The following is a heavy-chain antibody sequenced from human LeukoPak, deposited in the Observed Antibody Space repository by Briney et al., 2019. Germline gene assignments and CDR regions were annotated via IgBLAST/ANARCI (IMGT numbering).Heavy chain of an antibody. Sequence: ASLKVSCKSSGYTFIDYHIHWVRQAPGQGLEWMGWIHPNSGATKYAQKFQGRVSMTRDMSISTVYMDLTNLRSDDTAIFYCARVKKFMPEFEFWGQGTLVTVSS. J-gene: IGHJ4*02. CDR2: IHPNSGAT. V-gene: IGHV1-2*02. CDR1: GYTFIDYH. D-gene: IGHD2-2*01. CDR3: ARVKKFMPEFEF.